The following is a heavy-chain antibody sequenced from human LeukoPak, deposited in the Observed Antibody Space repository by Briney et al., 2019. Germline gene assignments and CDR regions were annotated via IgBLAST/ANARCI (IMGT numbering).Heavy chain of an antibody. V-gene: IGHV3-30*18. D-gene: IGHD1-26*01. Sequence: PGRSLRLSCAASGFTFDDYAMHWVRQAPGKGLESVAVISHDGNSKYSADSVKGRFTISRDNSKNTLYLQMDSLRVEDTAVYYCAKDRSYSGYEPLDYWGQGTLVTVSS. J-gene: IGHJ4*02. CDR2: ISHDGNSK. CDR3: AKDRSYSGYEPLDY. CDR1: GFTFDDYA.